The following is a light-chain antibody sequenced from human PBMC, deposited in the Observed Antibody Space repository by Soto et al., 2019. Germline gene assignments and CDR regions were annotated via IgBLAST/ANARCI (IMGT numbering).Light chain of an antibody. CDR3: QQYGSSPET. V-gene: IGKV3-20*01. J-gene: IGKJ1*01. Sequence: IVLTQSPGTLSLSPGERATLSCRASQSVSSSYLAWYQQKPGQAPRLLIYDASSRATGITDRFSGSGSVTDFTLTISRLEPEDFAVYYCQQYGSSPETFGQGNKVEIK. CDR2: DAS. CDR1: QSVSSSY.